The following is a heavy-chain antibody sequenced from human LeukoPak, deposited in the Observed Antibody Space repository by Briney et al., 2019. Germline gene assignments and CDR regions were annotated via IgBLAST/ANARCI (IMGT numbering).Heavy chain of an antibody. Sequence: SQTLSLTCTVSGGSISSGGYYWSWIRQHPGKGLEWIGEINHSGSTNYNPSLKSRVTISVDTSKNQFSLKLSSVTAADTAVYYCAHIAARIYYYYGMDVWGQGTTVTVSS. CDR2: INHSGST. D-gene: IGHD6-6*01. CDR3: AHIAARIYYYYGMDV. J-gene: IGHJ6*02. V-gene: IGHV4-31*03. CDR1: GGSISSGGYY.